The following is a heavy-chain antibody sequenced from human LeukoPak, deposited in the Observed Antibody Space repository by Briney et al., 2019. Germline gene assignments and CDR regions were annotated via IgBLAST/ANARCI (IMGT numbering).Heavy chain of an antibody. J-gene: IGHJ6*02. Sequence: GESLKISCNGSGYSFTSYWIGWVRQMPGKGLEWMGIIYPGDSDTRYSPSFQGQVTISADKSISTAYLQWSSLKASDTAMYYCASSVRLAAAGTYYYYYGMDVWGQGTTVTVSS. V-gene: IGHV5-51*01. D-gene: IGHD6-13*01. CDR3: ASSVRLAAAGTYYYYYGMDV. CDR1: GYSFTSYW. CDR2: IYPGDSDT.